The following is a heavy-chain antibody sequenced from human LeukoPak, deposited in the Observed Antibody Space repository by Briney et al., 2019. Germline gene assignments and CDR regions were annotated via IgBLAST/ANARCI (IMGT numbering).Heavy chain of an antibody. J-gene: IGHJ2*01. Sequence: SETLSLTCTVSGGSVSSYYWSWIRQPPGKGLEWIGYIYNSESTKYNSSLESRVTMSVDTSKNQLYLKLSSVTAADTAVYYCARFHSGPSGWYVLWYFDLWGRGTLVTVSS. D-gene: IGHD6-19*01. CDR1: GGSVSSYY. CDR3: ARFHSGPSGWYVLWYFDL. CDR2: IYNSEST. V-gene: IGHV4-4*09.